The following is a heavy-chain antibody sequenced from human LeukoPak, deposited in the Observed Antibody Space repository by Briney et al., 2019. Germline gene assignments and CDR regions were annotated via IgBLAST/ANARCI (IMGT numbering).Heavy chain of an antibody. CDR3: ARHKAVLLPFDY. CDR1: GGSISSSSPY. D-gene: IGHD2-15*01. CDR2: MSADGSA. J-gene: IGHJ4*02. V-gene: IGHV4-39*01. Sequence: SETLSLTCTVSGGSISSSSPYWGWIRQPPGKGPEWIGSMSADGSAYYNPSLKSRVTISVDTSKNQVSLKLNSVTAADTAVYYCARHKAVLLPFDYWGQGTLVTVSS.